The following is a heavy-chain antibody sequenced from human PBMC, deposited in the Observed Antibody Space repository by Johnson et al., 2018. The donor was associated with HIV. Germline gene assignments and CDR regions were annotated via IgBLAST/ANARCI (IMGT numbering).Heavy chain of an antibody. CDR1: GFAVSKNY. Sequence: MLLVESGGGLVQPGGSLRLSCAASGFAVSKNYLTWVRQAPGKGLEWVSIIYSGGNTYYADSVKGRFTISRDNSKNSLFLQMNSLRVEDTAVYYCARSGGYPNAFDMWGPGTLVTVPA. J-gene: IGHJ3*02. CDR2: IYSGGNT. CDR3: ARSGGYPNAFDM. D-gene: IGHD6-13*01. V-gene: IGHV3-66*01.